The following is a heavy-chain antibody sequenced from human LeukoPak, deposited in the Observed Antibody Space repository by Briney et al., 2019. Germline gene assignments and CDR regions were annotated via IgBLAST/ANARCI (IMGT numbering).Heavy chain of an antibody. D-gene: IGHD3-22*01. CDR1: GFTFSSVW. V-gene: IGHV3-7*01. J-gene: IGHJ4*02. CDR2: IKEDGSEK. CDR3: ARSSSGYYPGY. Sequence: GGSLRLSCAASGFTFSSVWMSWVRQAPGKGLEWVATIKEDGSEKYSVDSVKGRFTISRDNAKNSLYLQMNSLRAEDTAVYYCARSSSGYYPGYWGQGTLVTVSS.